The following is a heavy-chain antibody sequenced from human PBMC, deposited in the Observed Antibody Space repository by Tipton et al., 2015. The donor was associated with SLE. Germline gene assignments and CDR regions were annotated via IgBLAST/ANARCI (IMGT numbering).Heavy chain of an antibody. CDR3: ARVLKGVAAFDI. CDR2: INHSGST. J-gene: IGHJ3*02. V-gene: IGHV4-34*01. CDR1: GGSFSGYY. Sequence: TLSLTCAVYGGSFSGYYWSWIRQPPGKGLEWIGEINHSGSTNYNPSLKSRVTISVDTSKNQFSLKLSSVTAADTAVYYCARVLKGVAAFDIWGQGTMVTVSS. D-gene: IGHD2-15*01.